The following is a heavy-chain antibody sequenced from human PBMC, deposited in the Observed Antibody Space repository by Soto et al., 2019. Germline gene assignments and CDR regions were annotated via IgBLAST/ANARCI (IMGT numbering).Heavy chain of an antibody. V-gene: IGHV3-13*01. Sequence: PGGSLRLSCAASGFTFSSYDMHWVRQATGKGLEWVSAIGTAGDTYYPGSVKGRFTISRENAKNSLYLQMNSLRAEDTAVYYCARAGYYDSSGYYYVEDAFDIWGQGTMVTVSS. CDR2: IGTAGDT. CDR1: GFTFSSYD. CDR3: ARAGYYDSSGYYYVEDAFDI. D-gene: IGHD3-22*01. J-gene: IGHJ3*02.